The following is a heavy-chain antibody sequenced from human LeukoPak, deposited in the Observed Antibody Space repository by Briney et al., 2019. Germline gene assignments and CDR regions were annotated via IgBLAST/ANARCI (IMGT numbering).Heavy chain of an antibody. D-gene: IGHD3-22*01. J-gene: IGHJ4*02. V-gene: IGHV3-23*01. CDR1: GFTFSSYA. Sequence: GGSLRLSCAASGFTFSSYAMSWVRQAPGKGLEWVSAISGSGGSTYYADSVKGRFTISRDNSKNTLYLQMNSLRAEDTAVYYCAKASAPSLYYYDSSGVPPYFDYWGQGTLVTVSP. CDR2: ISGSGGST. CDR3: AKASAPSLYYYDSSGVPPYFDY.